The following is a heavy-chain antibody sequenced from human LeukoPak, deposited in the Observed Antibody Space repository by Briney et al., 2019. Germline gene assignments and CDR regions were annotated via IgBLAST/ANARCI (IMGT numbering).Heavy chain of an antibody. J-gene: IGHJ4*02. V-gene: IGHV3-66*01. CDR3: AKDRSAWYFFDY. D-gene: IGHD6-19*01. Sequence: GGSLRLSCAASGFTVSSSYMSWVRQAPGKGLEWVSVIYSGGSTYYADSVKGRFTISRDNSKNTLYLQMNSLRVGDTAVYYCAKDRSAWYFFDYWGQGTLVTVSS. CDR2: IYSGGST. CDR1: GFTVSSSY.